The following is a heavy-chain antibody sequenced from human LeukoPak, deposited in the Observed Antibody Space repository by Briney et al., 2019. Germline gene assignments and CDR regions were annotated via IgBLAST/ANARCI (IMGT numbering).Heavy chain of an antibody. D-gene: IGHD1-26*01. Sequence: GGSLRLSCAASGFTFSDYYMTWIRQAPGKGLACVSYISSSSDYTNYPDSVKGRFTISRDNAKNSLYLQMNSLRAEDTALYYCARVKVGTTNRFDYWGQGTLVTVSS. V-gene: IGHV3-11*05. CDR3: ARVKVGTTNRFDY. CDR1: GFTFSDYY. J-gene: IGHJ4*02. CDR2: ISSSSDYT.